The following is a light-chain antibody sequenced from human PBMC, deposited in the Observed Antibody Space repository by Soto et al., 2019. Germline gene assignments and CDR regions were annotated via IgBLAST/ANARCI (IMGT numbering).Light chain of an antibody. CDR2: AAS. Sequence: DLQMTQSPSSLSASVGDRVTITCRASQGISNYIAWYQQKQGKVHKLLIYAASTLQSGVPSRFSGSGSGTDVTLTISSLQPEEAASYFCQKHNGASITFXQGTRLEIK. J-gene: IGKJ5*01. CDR3: QKHNGASIT. V-gene: IGKV1-27*01. CDR1: QGISNY.